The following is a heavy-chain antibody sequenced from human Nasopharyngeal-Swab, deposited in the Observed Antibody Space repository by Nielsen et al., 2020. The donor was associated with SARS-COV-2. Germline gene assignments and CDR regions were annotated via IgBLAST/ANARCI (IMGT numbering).Heavy chain of an antibody. J-gene: IGHJ4*02. CDR1: GFTFSSYG. Sequence: GGSLRLSCAASGFTFSSYGMHWVRQAPGKGLEWVAAIWYDGSNKYYADSVKGRFTISRDNSKNTLYLQMNSLRAEDTAVYYCARDKERAGYSSGWYGLGGQGTLVTVSS. V-gene: IGHV3-33*01. CDR3: ARDKERAGYSSGWYGL. CDR2: IWYDGSNK. D-gene: IGHD6-19*01.